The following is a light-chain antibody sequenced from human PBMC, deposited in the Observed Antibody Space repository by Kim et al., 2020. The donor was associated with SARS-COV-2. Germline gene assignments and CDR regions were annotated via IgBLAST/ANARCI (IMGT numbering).Light chain of an antibody. CDR3: AAWDDSLNGHVV. J-gene: IGLJ2*01. CDR1: SSNIGSNT. Sequence: QSVLTQPPSASGTPGQWVTISCSGSSSNIGSNTVDWYQQLPGTAPKLLIYNDNHRPSGVPDRFSGSKSGTSASLAISGLQYEDEADYYCAAWDDSLNGHVVFGGGTKLTVL. CDR2: NDN. V-gene: IGLV1-44*01.